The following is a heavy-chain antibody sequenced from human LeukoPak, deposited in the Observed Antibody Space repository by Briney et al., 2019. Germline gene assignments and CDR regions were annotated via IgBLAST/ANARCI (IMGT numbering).Heavy chain of an antibody. Sequence: GGSLRLSCAASGFAFNTYSMNWVRQAPGKGLEWVSYISSSSSTIYYADSVKGRFTISRDNAKNSLYLQMNSLRAEDTAVYYCARLLKTYDYVWGSYGFDYWGQGTLVTVSS. J-gene: IGHJ4*02. V-gene: IGHV3-48*01. D-gene: IGHD3-16*01. CDR1: GFAFNTYS. CDR3: ARLLKTYDYVWGSYGFDY. CDR2: ISSSSSTI.